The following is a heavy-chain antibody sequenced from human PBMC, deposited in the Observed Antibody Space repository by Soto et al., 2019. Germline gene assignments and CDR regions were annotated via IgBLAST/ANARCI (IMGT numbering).Heavy chain of an antibody. Sequence: SGPTLVNPTQTLTVTCTFSGFSLSASGMCVSWIRQPPGKALEWLARIDWDDDKYYSTSLKTRLTISKDSSKNQVVLTMTNMDPVDTATYYCARGYTNSWPNYHFDYWGQGTLVTVSS. D-gene: IGHD6-13*01. CDR2: IDWDDDK. CDR3: ARGYTNSWPNYHFDY. CDR1: GFSLSASGMC. J-gene: IGHJ4*02. V-gene: IGHV2-70*11.